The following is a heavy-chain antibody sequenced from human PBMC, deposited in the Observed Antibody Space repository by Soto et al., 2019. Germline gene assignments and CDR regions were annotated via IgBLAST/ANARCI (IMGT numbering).Heavy chain of an antibody. CDR3: ARGPTTEKVES. CDR1: GASIYNGGYF. V-gene: IGHV4-30-4*01. CDR2: IHNSGSP. J-gene: IGHJ4*02. Sequence: QVQLQESGPGLVRPSQTLSLTCSVSGASIYNGGYFWSGIRQSPGKGLEWIGHIHNSGSPYNNPCLETCVFLSDDTYINQFTRALTAVDAADTAMYYCARGPTTEKVESWGQGILVTVSS.